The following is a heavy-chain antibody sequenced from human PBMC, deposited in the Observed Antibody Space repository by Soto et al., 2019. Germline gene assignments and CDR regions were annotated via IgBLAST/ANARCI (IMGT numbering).Heavy chain of an antibody. V-gene: IGHV3-30-3*01. CDR1: GFTFSNYA. J-gene: IGHJ6*02. CDR2: ISYDGNNK. CDR3: AGAGCDGGTCYTLVGLRYGMDV. Sequence: QVQLVESGGGVVQPGRSLRLSCAASGFTFSNYAMYWVRQAPGKGLEWVAVISYDGNNKYYADSVKGRFTISRDNSKNTLYLQMNSLRAEDTAGYYCAGAGCDGGTCYTLVGLRYGMDVWGQGTTVTVSS. D-gene: IGHD2-15*01.